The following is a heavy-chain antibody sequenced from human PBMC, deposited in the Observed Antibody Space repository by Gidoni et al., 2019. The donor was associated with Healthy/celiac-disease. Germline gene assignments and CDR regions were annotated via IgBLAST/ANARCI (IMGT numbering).Heavy chain of an antibody. V-gene: IGHV3-21*01. CDR1: GFTFSSLS. CDR3: ASDYPNWNDADYYYGMDV. J-gene: IGHJ6*02. CDR2: ISSSSSYI. D-gene: IGHD1-1*01. Sequence: EVQLVESGGGLVKPGGSLILSCSSSGFTFSSLSLNWVRQAPGTGLEWVSSISSSSSYIYYADSVKGRFTISRDNAKNSLYLQMNSLRAEDTAVYYCASDYPNWNDADYYYGMDVWGQGTTVTVSS.